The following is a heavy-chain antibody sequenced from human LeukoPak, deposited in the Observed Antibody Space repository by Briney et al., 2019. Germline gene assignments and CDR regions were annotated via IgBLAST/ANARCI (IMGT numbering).Heavy chain of an antibody. CDR1: GGSISSYY. Sequence: KPSETLSLTCTVSGGSISSYYWSWIRQPPGKGLEWIGYIYYSGSTYYNPSLKSRVTISVDTSKNQFSLKLSSVTAADTAVYYCAREGEVGYFDYWGQGTLVTVSS. V-gene: IGHV4-30-4*08. CDR2: IYYSGST. J-gene: IGHJ4*02. CDR3: AREGEVGYFDY. D-gene: IGHD1-26*01.